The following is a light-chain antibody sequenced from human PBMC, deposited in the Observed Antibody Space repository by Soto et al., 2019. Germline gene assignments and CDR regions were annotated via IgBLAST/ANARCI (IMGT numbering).Light chain of an antibody. J-gene: IGKJ1*01. CDR3: QQYSTYPWT. CDR1: QSISSW. Sequence: DIQMTQSPSTLSASVGDRVTITCRASQSISSWVAWYQQKPGKAPKLLIYAASTLQSGVPSRFSGSGSATEFTLTISSLQPDDFATYYCQQYSTYPWTFGQGTKVDIK. V-gene: IGKV1-5*01. CDR2: AAS.